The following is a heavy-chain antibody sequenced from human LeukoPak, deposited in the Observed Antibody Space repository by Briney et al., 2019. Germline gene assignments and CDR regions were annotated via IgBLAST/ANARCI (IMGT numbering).Heavy chain of an antibody. CDR2: IWYDGSNK. Sequence: GGSLRLSWAASGFTFSSYGMHWVRQAPGKGLEWVAVIWYDGSNKYYADSVKGRFTISRDNSKNTLYLQMNSLRAEDTAVYYCARDSAAWHYDSRELDYWGQGTLVTVSS. V-gene: IGHV3-33*01. J-gene: IGHJ4*02. CDR1: GFTFSSYG. CDR3: ARDSAAWHYDSRELDY. D-gene: IGHD3-22*01.